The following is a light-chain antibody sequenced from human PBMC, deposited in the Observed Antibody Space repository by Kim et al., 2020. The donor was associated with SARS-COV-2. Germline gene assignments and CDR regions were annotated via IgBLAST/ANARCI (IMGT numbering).Light chain of an antibody. CDR1: QDISNQ. Sequence: ASVGDRVTITCRASQDISNQLAWLQQKPGKAPKSLIYAASNLQSGVPSKFSGSGSGTDFTLTISSLQPEDFATYYCQQYNNYPLTFGGGTKVDIK. V-gene: IGKV1-16*02. CDR2: AAS. CDR3: QQYNNYPLT. J-gene: IGKJ4*01.